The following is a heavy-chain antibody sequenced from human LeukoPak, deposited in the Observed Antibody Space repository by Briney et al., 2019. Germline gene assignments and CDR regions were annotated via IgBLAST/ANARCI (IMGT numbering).Heavy chain of an antibody. CDR3: AREGGGSYGSGSFDAFDI. D-gene: IGHD3-10*01. J-gene: IGHJ3*02. V-gene: IGHV4-34*01. CDR1: GGSFSGYY. CDR2: INHSGST. Sequence: SETLSLTCAVYGGSFSGYYWSWIRQPPGKGLEWIGEINHSGSTNYNPSLKSRVTISVDTSKNQFSLKLSSVTAADTAVYYCAREGGGSYGSGSFDAFDIWGQGTMVTVSS.